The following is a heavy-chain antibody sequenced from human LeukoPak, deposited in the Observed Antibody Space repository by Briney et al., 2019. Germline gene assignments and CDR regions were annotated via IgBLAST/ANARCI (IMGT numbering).Heavy chain of an antibody. V-gene: IGHV1-3*01. D-gene: IGHD1-26*01. Sequence: ASVKVSCKASGYTFTSYAMHWVRQAPGQRLEWMGWINAGNGNTKHSQKFQGRVTITRDTSASTAYVELSSLRSEDTAVYYCARDRGSGSYRRFDPWGQGTLVTVSS. CDR2: INAGNGNT. J-gene: IGHJ5*02. CDR1: GYTFTSYA. CDR3: ARDRGSGSYRRFDP.